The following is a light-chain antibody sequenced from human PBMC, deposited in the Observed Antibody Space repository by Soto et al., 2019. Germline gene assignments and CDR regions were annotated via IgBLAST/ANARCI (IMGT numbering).Light chain of an antibody. CDR2: GAS. V-gene: IGKV3-20*01. Sequence: EIVLTQSPGTLSLSPGERASLSCGASQSVDSYLAWYQQKPGQAPRLVIYGASNRATGIPDRVSGSGSGTSFTLTISRLEPQDFAVYYCQQYGSSPWTFGQGTKVEIK. CDR3: QQYGSSPWT. J-gene: IGKJ1*01. CDR1: QSVDSY.